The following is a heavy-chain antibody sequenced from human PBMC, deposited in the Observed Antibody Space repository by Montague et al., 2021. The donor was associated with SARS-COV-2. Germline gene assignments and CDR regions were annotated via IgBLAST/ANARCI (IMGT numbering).Heavy chain of an antibody. J-gene: IGHJ4*02. Sequence: SLRLACAASGFTFSSYAMHWVRQAPGKGLEWVAVISYDGSNKYYADSVKGRFTISRDNSKNTLHLQMNSLRAEDTAVYYCARDYDDYIWGSWGPFDYWGQGTLATVSS. CDR2: ISYDGSNK. V-gene: IGHV3-30*04. D-gene: IGHD3-16*01. CDR1: GFTFSSYA. CDR3: ARDYDDYIWGSWGPFDY.